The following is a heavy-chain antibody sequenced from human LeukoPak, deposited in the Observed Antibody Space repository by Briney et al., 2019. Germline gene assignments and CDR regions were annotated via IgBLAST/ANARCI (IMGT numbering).Heavy chain of an antibody. CDR1: GYIFTVYY. CDR3: ARGSAKFGEFDFDY. V-gene: IGHV1-2*02. D-gene: IGHD3-10*01. CDR2: INPNSGGT. Sequence: ASVKVSRKASGYIFTVYYIHWVRQAPGQGLEWMGWINPNSGGTNYAQKFQGRVTMTRDTSISTAYMELSRLRFDDTAVYYCARGSAKFGEFDFDYWGQGTLVTVSS. J-gene: IGHJ4*02.